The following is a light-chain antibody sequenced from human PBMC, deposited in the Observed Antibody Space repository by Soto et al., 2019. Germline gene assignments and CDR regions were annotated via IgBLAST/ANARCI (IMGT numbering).Light chain of an antibody. Sequence: EVVMTQSPANLSVSPGVGATLSCRASQSVSSSYLAWYQQKPGQAPRLLIYGASSRATGIPDRFSGSGSGTDFTLTISSLQPEDFATYYCQQSYSTPWTFGQGTKVDIK. V-gene: IGKV3D-20*02. CDR1: QSVSSSY. CDR2: GAS. J-gene: IGKJ1*01. CDR3: QQSYSTPWT.